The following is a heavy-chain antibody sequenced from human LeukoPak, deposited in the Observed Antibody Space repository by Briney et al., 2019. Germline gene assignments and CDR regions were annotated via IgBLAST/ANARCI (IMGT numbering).Heavy chain of an antibody. CDR1: GGSISSSSYY. Sequence: PSETLSLTCTVSGGSISSSSYYWGWIRQPPGKGLEWIGRIYTSGSTNYNPSLKSRVTISVDTSKNQFSLKLSSVTAADTAIYYCAREANGDPVLFPYWYFDLWGRGTLVTVSS. CDR2: IYTSGST. J-gene: IGHJ2*01. D-gene: IGHD4-17*01. V-gene: IGHV4-39*07. CDR3: AREANGDPVLFPYWYFDL.